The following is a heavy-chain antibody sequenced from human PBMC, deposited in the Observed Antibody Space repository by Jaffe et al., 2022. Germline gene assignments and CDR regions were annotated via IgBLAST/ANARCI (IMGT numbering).Heavy chain of an antibody. CDR2: INTNTGNP. D-gene: IGHD2-2*01. J-gene: IGHJ5*02. Sequence: QVQLVQSGSELKKPGASVKVSCKASGYTFTSYAMNWVRQAPGQGLEWMGWINTNTGNPTYAQGFTGRFVFSLDTSVSTAYLQISSLKAEDTAVYYCARDWSSTSCYLSAYPCQLNWFDPWGQGTLVTVSS. CDR3: ARDWSSTSCYLSAYPCQLNWFDP. V-gene: IGHV7-4-1*02. CDR1: GYTFTSYA.